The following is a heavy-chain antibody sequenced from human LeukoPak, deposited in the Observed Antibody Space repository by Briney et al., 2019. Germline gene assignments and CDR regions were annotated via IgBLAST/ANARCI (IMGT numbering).Heavy chain of an antibody. Sequence: PGGSLRLSCAASRFTFTSYWMSWVRQAPGKGLEWVANIKQDGSEKFYVDSVKGRFTISRDNAKNSLYLEMNSLRGEDTAVYYCAREVSSGALRYYMDVWGKGTTVTVSS. CDR3: AREVSSGALRYYMDV. D-gene: IGHD6-19*01. J-gene: IGHJ6*03. CDR1: RFTFTSYW. V-gene: IGHV3-7*01. CDR2: IKQDGSEK.